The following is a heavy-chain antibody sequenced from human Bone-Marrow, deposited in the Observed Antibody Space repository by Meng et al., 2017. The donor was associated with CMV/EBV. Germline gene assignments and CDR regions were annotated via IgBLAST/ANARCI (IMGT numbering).Heavy chain of an antibody. CDR2: INPNSGST. Sequence: ASVKVSCKASGYTFTGYDMHWVRQAPGQGLEWMGWINPNSGSTNYAQKFQGRVTMTRDTSISTAYMEMSRLRSDNTAVYYCARERGGTMIVVVRSYYYYGMDAWGQGTMVTVSS. CDR1: GYTFTGYD. J-gene: IGHJ6*02. V-gene: IGHV1-2*02. D-gene: IGHD3-22*01. CDR3: ARERGGTMIVVVRSYYYYGMDA.